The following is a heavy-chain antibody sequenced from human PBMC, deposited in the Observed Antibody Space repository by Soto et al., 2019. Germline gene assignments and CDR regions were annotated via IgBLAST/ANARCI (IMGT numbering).Heavy chain of an antibody. CDR3: ARSPKNYIVVVPAAILDWFDP. CDR2: ISAYNGNT. J-gene: IGHJ5*02. Sequence: GASVKVSCKASGYTFTSYGISWVRQAPGQGLEWMGWISAYNGNTNYAQKLQGRVTMTTDTSTSTAYMELRSLRSDDTAVYYCARSPKNYIVVVPAAILDWFDPWGQGTLVTVSS. V-gene: IGHV1-18*01. D-gene: IGHD2-2*01. CDR1: GYTFTSYG.